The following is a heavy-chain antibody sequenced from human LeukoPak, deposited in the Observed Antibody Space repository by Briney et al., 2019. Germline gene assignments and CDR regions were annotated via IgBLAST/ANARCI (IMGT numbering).Heavy chain of an antibody. D-gene: IGHD6-19*01. V-gene: IGHV1-18*01. CDR3: ATPQYSSGQFEMDV. CDR1: GYTFTSYG. J-gene: IGHJ6*02. Sequence: ASVKVSCKASGYTFTSYGISWVRQAPGQGLEWMGWISAYNGNTNYAQKLQGRVTMTTDTSTSTAYMELRSLRSDDTAVYYCATPQYSSGQFEMDVWGQGTTVTVSS. CDR2: ISAYNGNT.